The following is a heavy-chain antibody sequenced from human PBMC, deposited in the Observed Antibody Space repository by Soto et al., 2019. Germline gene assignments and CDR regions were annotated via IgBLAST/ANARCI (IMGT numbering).Heavy chain of an antibody. D-gene: IGHD1-26*01. CDR2: LSGSGVST. J-gene: IGHJ6*02. Sequence: GGSLRLSCAASGFTFSNYAMTWVRQAPGKGLEWVSALSGSGVSTYYADSVKGRFTISRDNSKNTLYLQMNSLRAEDTAVYYCARDQELLPPYYYYYGMDVWGQGTTVTVSS. CDR3: ARDQELLPPYYYYYGMDV. V-gene: IGHV3-23*01. CDR1: GFTFSNYA.